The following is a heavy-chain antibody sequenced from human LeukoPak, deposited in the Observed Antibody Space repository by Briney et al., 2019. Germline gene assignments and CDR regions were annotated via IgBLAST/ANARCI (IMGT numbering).Heavy chain of an antibody. V-gene: IGHV3-48*03. CDR1: GFTFNNYE. D-gene: IGHD4-17*01. CDR3: ARSLRSRYFFDY. CDR2: ISGSGSTI. Sequence: GGSLRLSCVASGFTFNNYEMNWVRQAPGKGLEWVSYISGSGSTIYYADSVKSRFTISRDNGKSSLYLHMNSLRAEDTAVYFCARSLRSRYFFDYWGLGTLVTVSS. J-gene: IGHJ4*02.